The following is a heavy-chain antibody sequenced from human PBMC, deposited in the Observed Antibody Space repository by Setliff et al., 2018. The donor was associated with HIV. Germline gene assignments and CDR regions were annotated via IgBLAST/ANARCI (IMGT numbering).Heavy chain of an antibody. CDR3: ATLTFCAGDCYSTGAFDI. D-gene: IGHD2-21*01. CDR1: GGTFSSHP. V-gene: IGHV1-69*13. J-gene: IGHJ3*02. CDR2: IIPIFDTS. Sequence: SVKVSCKASGGTFSSHPISWVRQAPGQGLEWMGGIIPIFDTSNYAQKFLGRVTISADESTSTAYMELSSLSSEDTAVYYCATLTFCAGDCYSTGAFDIWGQGTMVTVSS.